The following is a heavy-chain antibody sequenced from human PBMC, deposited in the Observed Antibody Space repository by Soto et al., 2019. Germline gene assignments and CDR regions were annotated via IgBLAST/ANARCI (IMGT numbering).Heavy chain of an antibody. CDR2: IYYSGST. J-gene: IGHJ4*02. Sequence: SETLSLTCTVSGGSISSSSYYWGWIRQPPGKGLEWIGSIYYSGSTYYNPSLKSRVTISVDTSKNQFSLKLSSVTAAGTAVYYCASLGGVGIAAAGPDYWGQGTLVTVSS. CDR1: GGSISSSSYY. D-gene: IGHD6-13*01. CDR3: ASLGGVGIAAAGPDY. V-gene: IGHV4-39*01.